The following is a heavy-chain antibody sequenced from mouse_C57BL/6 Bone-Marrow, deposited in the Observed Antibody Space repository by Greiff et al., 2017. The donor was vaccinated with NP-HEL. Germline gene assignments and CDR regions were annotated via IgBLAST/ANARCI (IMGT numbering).Heavy chain of an antibody. CDR2: ISSGGRYT. J-gene: IGHJ3*01. D-gene: IGHD2-4*01. V-gene: IGHV5-6*01. Sequence: EVKVVESGGDLVKPGGSLNLSCAASGFTFSSYGMSWVRQTPDKRLEWVATISSGGRYTYYPDSVKGRFTISRDNAKNTLYLQMSSLKSEDTAMYYCASPYDYDVAWFAYWGQGTLVTVSA. CDR3: ASPYDYDVAWFAY. CDR1: GFTFSSYG.